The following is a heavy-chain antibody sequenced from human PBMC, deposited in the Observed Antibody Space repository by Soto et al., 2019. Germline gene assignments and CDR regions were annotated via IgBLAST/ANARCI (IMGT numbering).Heavy chain of an antibody. CDR3: ARESEDLTSNFDY. J-gene: IGHJ4*02. V-gene: IGHV3-21*01. Sequence: EVQLVESGGGLVKPGGSLRLSCAASGFTFTRYSMNWVRQAPGKGLEWVSSISSTTNYIYYAGSMKGRFTVSRDNAKNSVYLEMNSLSAEDMAVYYCARESEDLTSNFDYWGQGTLVTVSS. CDR1: GFTFTRYS. D-gene: IGHD2-21*01. CDR2: ISSTTNYI.